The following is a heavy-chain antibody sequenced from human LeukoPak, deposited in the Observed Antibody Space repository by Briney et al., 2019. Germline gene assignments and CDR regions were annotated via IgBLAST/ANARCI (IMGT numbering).Heavy chain of an antibody. V-gene: IGHV4-59*01. CDR1: GGSISRYY. CDR2: IYNSGST. CDR3: AREYSGSYQGLFDY. J-gene: IGHJ4*02. D-gene: IGHD1-26*01. Sequence: SETLSLTCTVFGGSISRYYWSWIRQPPGKGLEWIGYIYNSGSTNYNPSLKSRVTISVDTSKNQFSLKLSSVTAADTAVYYCAREYSGSYQGLFDYWGQGTLVTVSS.